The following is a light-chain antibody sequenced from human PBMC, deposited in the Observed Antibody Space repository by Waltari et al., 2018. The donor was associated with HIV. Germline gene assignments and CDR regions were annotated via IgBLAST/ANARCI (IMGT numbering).Light chain of an antibody. Sequence: QSVLTQPPSASGTPGQRVTISCSGSSSNIGSFYVYWYQQIPGSAPKLLIYRNNQRPSGVPDRFSGSKSGTSASPAISGLRSEDEADYYCAAWTDSLRGVVFGGGTKLSVL. J-gene: IGLJ2*01. CDR1: SSNIGSFY. V-gene: IGLV1-47*01. CDR3: AAWTDSLRGVV. CDR2: RNN.